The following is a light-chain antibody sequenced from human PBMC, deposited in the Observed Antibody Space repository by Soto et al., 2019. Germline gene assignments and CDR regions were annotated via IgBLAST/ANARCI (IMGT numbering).Light chain of an antibody. V-gene: IGKV1-5*03. Sequence: DIQMTQSPSTLSASVGDRVTITCRASQSISNWLAWYQQKPGKAPKLLIYKASSLESGVTSRFSGSGSGTKFTLTISSLQPGDFATYYCQQYNSYPWTFGQGTKVDI. CDR1: QSISNW. J-gene: IGKJ1*01. CDR2: KAS. CDR3: QQYNSYPWT.